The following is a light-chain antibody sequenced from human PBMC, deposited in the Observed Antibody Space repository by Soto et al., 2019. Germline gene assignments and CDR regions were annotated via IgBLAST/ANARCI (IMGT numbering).Light chain of an antibody. Sequence: QSALTQPASVSGSPGQSITISCTGTSSDIGGYNYVSWYQHHPGKAPKLMIYAVSERPSGVPDRFSGSKSGNTASLTVSGLQAEDEADYYCSSYADTNNLLFGGGTKLTVL. J-gene: IGLJ2*01. CDR1: SSDIGGYNY. CDR3: SSYADTNNLL. V-gene: IGLV2-8*01. CDR2: AVS.